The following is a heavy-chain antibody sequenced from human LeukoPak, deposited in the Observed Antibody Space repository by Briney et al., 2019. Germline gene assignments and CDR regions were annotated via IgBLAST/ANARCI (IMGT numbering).Heavy chain of an antibody. CDR1: GFTFGGYA. CDR3: AKGNGARSGSYPG. CDR2: VTSGDST. V-gene: IGHV3-23*01. D-gene: IGHD1-26*01. Sequence: GGSLRLSCAASGFTFGGYAMAWVRQAPGKGLEWVSAVTSGDSTYYADSVKGRFTISRDNSKNTLYLQMNSPRAEDTAVYYCAKGNGARSGSYPGWGQGTLITVSS. J-gene: IGHJ4*02.